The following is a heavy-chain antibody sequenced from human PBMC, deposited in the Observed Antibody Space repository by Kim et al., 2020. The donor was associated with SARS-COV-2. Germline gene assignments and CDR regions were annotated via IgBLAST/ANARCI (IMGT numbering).Heavy chain of an antibody. CDR2: IYYSGRA. CDR3: ARERKAVAGNLFDL. D-gene: IGHD6-19*01. Sequence: SETLSLTCSVSRGSVISDIYYWSWIRQPPGKELEWIGYIYYSGRATYNPSLHSRATISVDTSKNQFSLRLRSVTAADTAVYYCARERKAVAGNLFDLWGQGTLVAVSS. V-gene: IGHV4-61*01. CDR1: RGSVISDIYY. J-gene: IGHJ4*02.